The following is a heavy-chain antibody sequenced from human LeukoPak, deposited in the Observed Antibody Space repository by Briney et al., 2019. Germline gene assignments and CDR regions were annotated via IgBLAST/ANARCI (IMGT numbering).Heavy chain of an antibody. J-gene: IGHJ4*02. D-gene: IGHD6-13*01. Sequence: ASVKVSCKASGYTFTSCAMNWVRQAPGQGLEWMGWINTNTGNPTYAQGFTGRFVFSLDTSVSTAYLQISSLKAEDTAVYYCARGPHLLSLAAAGTFHFDYWGQGTLVTVSS. CDR2: INTNTGNP. CDR1: GYTFTSCA. V-gene: IGHV7-4-1*02. CDR3: ARGPHLLSLAAAGTFHFDY.